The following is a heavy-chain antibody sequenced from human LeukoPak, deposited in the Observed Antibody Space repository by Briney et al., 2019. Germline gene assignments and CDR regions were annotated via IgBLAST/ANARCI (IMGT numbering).Heavy chain of an antibody. Sequence: ASVKVSCKASGYTFTSYDINWVRQATGQGLEWMGWMNPNSGNTGYAQKFQGRVTMTRNTSISTAYMELSSLRSEDTAVYYCARDRSGKQWRGNKNYYYYMDVWGKGTTVTASS. D-gene: IGHD6-19*01. CDR3: ARDRSGKQWRGNKNYYYYMDV. J-gene: IGHJ6*03. V-gene: IGHV1-8*01. CDR2: MNPNSGNT. CDR1: GYTFTSYD.